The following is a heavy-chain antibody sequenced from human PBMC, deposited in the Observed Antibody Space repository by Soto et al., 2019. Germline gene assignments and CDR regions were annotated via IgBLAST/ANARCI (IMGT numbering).Heavy chain of an antibody. CDR3: AKDRPYYDFWSDLPLHPAMDV. D-gene: IGHD3-3*01. Sequence: GGSLRLSCAASGFTFSNFAMSWVRQAPGKGLEWVSAIDGSGLSTYYADSVKGRFTISRDNSKNTVYLQMNSLRAEDTAMYYCAKDRPYYDFWSDLPLHPAMDVWGPGTTVTVSS. CDR1: GFTFSNFA. CDR2: IDGSGLST. J-gene: IGHJ6*02. V-gene: IGHV3-23*01.